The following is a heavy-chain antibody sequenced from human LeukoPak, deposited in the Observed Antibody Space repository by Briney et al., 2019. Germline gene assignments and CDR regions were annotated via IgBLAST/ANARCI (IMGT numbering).Heavy chain of an antibody. D-gene: IGHD6-19*01. CDR3: ARDAGREVAGTNDY. CDR1: GFTFSDYY. CDR2: ISYSGSTI. V-gene: IGHV3-11*04. J-gene: IGHJ4*02. Sequence: PGGSLRLSCAASGFTFSDYYMSWIRQAPGKGLEWVSYISYSGSTIYYADSVKGRFTISRDNSKNTLYLQMNSLRAEDTAVYYCARDAGREVAGTNDYWGQGTLVTVSS.